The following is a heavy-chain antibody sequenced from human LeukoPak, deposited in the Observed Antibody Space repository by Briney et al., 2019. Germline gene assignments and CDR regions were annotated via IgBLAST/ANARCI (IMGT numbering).Heavy chain of an antibody. V-gene: IGHV3-23*01. CDR2: ISGSGGST. CDR3: ASRGSYQRYYYYGMDV. J-gene: IGHJ6*02. CDR1: GFTFSSYA. D-gene: IGHD1-26*01. Sequence: GGSLRLSCAASGFTFSSYAMSWVRQAPGKGLEWVSAISGSGGSTYYADSVKGRFTISRDNSKNTLYLQMNSLRAEDTAVYYCASRGSYQRYYYYGMDVWGQGTTVTVSS.